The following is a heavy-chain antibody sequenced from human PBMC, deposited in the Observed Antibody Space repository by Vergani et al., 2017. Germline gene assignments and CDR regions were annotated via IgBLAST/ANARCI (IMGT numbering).Heavy chain of an antibody. CDR1: GFSFSSYS. D-gene: IGHD2-8*01. CDR2: ISGSSSYV. Sequence: EVQLVESVGGLVKPGGSLRLSCAASGFSFSSYSMNWVRQAPGKGLEWVASISGSSSYVFYRDSVEGRVTITRDNAKKSVYLQMNSLRAEDTAMYFCARGLWDCTHIRCSPPSYWGEGTQVTVSS. CDR3: ARGLWDCTHIRCSPPSY. V-gene: IGHV3-21*02. J-gene: IGHJ4*02.